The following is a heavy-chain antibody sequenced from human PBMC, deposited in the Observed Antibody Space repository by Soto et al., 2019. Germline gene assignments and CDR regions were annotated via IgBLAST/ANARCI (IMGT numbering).Heavy chain of an antibody. CDR3: AKSARSSASHFDY. Sequence: QVQLVESGGGVVQPGRSLRLSCAASGFTFSSYGMHWVRQAPGKGLECVAVISYDGSNKYYADSVKGRFTISRDNSKNTLYLQMNSLRAEDTAVYYCAKSARSSASHFDYWGQGTLVTVSS. D-gene: IGHD6-6*01. J-gene: IGHJ4*02. CDR1: GFTFSSYG. CDR2: ISYDGSNK. V-gene: IGHV3-30*18.